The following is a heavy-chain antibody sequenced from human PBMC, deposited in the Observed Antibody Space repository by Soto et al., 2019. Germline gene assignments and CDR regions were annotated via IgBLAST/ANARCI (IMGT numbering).Heavy chain of an antibody. D-gene: IGHD6-19*01. Sequence: LRLSCAASGFTFSSYAMHWVRQAPGKGLEWVAVISYDGSNKNYADSVKGRFTISRDNSKNTLYLQMNSLRAEDTAVYYCARDQDSSGYPNGMDVWGQGTTVTVSS. CDR1: GFTFSSYA. CDR3: ARDQDSSGYPNGMDV. CDR2: ISYDGSNK. J-gene: IGHJ6*02. V-gene: IGHV3-30-3*01.